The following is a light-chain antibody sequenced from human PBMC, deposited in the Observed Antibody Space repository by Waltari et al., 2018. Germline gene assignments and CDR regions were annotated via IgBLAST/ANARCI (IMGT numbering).Light chain of an antibody. CDR2: WAS. V-gene: IGKV4-1*01. J-gene: IGKJ1*01. CDR3: QQYESSPRT. Sequence: DIVMTQSPDSLAVSLGARATINCKSSQSVIHSSNNKNYLAWYQQKPGQPPKLLIYWASTRESGVPDRFSGSGSGTDFTRTITSLQAEDVAGYHCQQYESSPRTFGQGTKVEI. CDR1: QSVIHSSNNKNY.